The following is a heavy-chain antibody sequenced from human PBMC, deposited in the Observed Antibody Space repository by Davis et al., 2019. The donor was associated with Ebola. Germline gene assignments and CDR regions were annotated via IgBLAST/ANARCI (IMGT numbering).Heavy chain of an antibody. J-gene: IGHJ4*02. CDR2: IYYSGST. CDR3: ARDTLRLGFDY. V-gene: IGHV4-59*12. Sequence: PSETLSLTCTVSGGSISSYFWTWIRQPPGKGLEWIGYIYYSGSTNYNPSLKSRVTISADTSRNQFSLRLSSVTAADTAVYYCARDTLRLGFDYWGQGTLVTVSS. D-gene: IGHD7-27*01. CDR1: GGSISSYF.